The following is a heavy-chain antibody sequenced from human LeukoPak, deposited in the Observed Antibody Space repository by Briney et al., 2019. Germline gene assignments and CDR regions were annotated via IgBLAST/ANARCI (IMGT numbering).Heavy chain of an antibody. D-gene: IGHD3-10*01. Sequence: ASVKVSCKASGYTFTGYYLHWVRQAPGQGLEWMGCVNPNSGDTNYAQKFQGSVTMTRDTSISTVYMELSRLRSDDTAVYYCARNLWFGESSDAFDMWGQGTMVTVSS. V-gene: IGHV1-2*02. CDR2: VNPNSGDT. J-gene: IGHJ3*02. CDR1: GYTFTGYY. CDR3: ARNLWFGESSDAFDM.